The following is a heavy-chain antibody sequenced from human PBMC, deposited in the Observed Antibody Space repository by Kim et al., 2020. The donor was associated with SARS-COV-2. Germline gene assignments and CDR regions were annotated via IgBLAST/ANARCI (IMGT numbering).Heavy chain of an antibody. CDR3: FSVDVTCGYY. J-gene: IGHJ6*01. CDR2: IHYTGGT. V-gene: IGHV4-39*07. D-gene: IGHD3-3*01. CDR1: GGSIPNSSYY. Sequence: SETLSLSCTVSGGSIPNSSYYWAWIRQPPGKGREWSATIHYTGGTAYSPSPKSRLTITMDKANNNSFFQQAFVTTADSTVFYFFSVDVTCGYY.